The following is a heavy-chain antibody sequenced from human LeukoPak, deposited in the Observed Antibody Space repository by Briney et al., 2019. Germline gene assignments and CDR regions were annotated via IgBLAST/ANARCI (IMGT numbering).Heavy chain of an antibody. CDR3: TRDDSVAGTQV. CDR2: IKPKTDGETT. CDR1: GFTFSNAY. D-gene: IGHD6-19*01. V-gene: IGHV3-15*07. J-gene: IGHJ4*02. Sequence: PGGSLRLSCAASGFTFSNAYMNWVRQAPGKGLEWVGRIKPKTDGETTEYAASVKGRFTISRDDSKSIAYLQMNSLKTEDTAVYYCTRDDSVAGTQVWGQGTLVTVSS.